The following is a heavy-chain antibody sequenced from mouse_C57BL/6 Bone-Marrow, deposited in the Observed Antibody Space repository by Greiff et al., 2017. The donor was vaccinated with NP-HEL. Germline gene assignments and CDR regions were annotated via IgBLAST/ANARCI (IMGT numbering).Heavy chain of an antibody. CDR1: GYTFTSYW. J-gene: IGHJ2*01. CDR2: IDPSDSYT. CDR3: ARPIYDGSYYFDY. D-gene: IGHD2-3*01. Sequence: QVQLQQPGAELVRPGPSVKLSCKASGYTFTSYWMHWVKQRPGQGLEWIGVIDPSDSYTNYNQKFKGKATLTVDTSSSTAYMQLSSLTSEDSAVYYCARPIYDGSYYFDYWGQGTTLTVSS. V-gene: IGHV1-59*01.